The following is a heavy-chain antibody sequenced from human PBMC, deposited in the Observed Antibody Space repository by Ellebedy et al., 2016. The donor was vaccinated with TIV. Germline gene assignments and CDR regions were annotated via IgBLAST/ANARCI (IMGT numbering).Heavy chain of an antibody. CDR2: IYSSGTT. CDR3: ARNWGFSGIYPYAMDA. D-gene: IGHD3-10*01. Sequence: MPSETLSLTCTVSGTSISGYYWSWNRQPAGKGLEWVGRIYSSGTTKYNPSLKSRVIMSVDTSKNQFSLKLTSVTAADTAVYYCARNWGFSGIYPYAMDAWGQGTTVTVSS. CDR1: GTSISGYY. V-gene: IGHV4-4*07. J-gene: IGHJ6*02.